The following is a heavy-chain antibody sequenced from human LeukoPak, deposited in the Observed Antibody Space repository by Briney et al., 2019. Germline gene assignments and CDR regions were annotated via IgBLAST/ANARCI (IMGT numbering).Heavy chain of an antibody. CDR1: GDSVSSNSAA. Sequence: SQTLSLTCAISGDSVSSNSAAWNWIRQSPSRGLEWLGRTYYRSKWYNDYAVSVKSRITINPDTSKNQFSLKLSSVTAADTAVYYCARGGGGVIVVVIGLRGYYFDYWGQGTLVTVSS. CDR3: ARGGGGVIVVVIGLRGYYFDY. V-gene: IGHV6-1*01. CDR2: TYYRSKWYN. J-gene: IGHJ4*02. D-gene: IGHD3-22*01.